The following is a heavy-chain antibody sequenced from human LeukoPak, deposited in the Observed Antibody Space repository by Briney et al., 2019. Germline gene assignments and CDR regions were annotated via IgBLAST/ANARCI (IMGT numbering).Heavy chain of an antibody. CDR2: ISGSGGST. CDR3: AKAPPGYSYGYYFDY. V-gene: IGHV3-23*01. J-gene: IGHJ4*02. Sequence: GGSLRLSCAASGFTFSSYAMSWVRQARGKGLEWVSAISGSGGSTYYADSVKGRFAISRDNSKNTLYLLMNSLRAEDTAVYYCAKAPPGYSYGYYFDYWGQGTLVTVSS. D-gene: IGHD5-18*01. CDR1: GFTFSSYA.